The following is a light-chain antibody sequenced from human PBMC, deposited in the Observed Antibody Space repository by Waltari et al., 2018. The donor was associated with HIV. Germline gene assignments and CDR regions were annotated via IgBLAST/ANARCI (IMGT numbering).Light chain of an antibody. V-gene: IGLV2-11*01. CDR1: STDFGRYNY. Sequence: QSALTQPRSVSGSPGQSVTIFCTGTSTDFGRYNYCSWYQQHPGKAPKRIMFDVDKQPSGVPDRCSASKSCSTASLTISGLQAEDEADDHCSSYSGTYTPVLFGGGTKLTVL. CDR2: DVD. J-gene: IGLJ2*01. CDR3: SSYSGTYTPVL.